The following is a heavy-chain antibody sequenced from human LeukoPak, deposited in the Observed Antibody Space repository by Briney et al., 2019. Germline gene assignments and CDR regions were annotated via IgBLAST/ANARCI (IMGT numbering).Heavy chain of an antibody. CDR3: TRDWYYYDSLDI. Sequence: TGGSLRLSCTASGFTFGDYAMSGFRQAPGKGLEWVGFIRSKAYGGTTEYAASVKGRFTISRDDSKSIAYLQMNSLKTEDTAVYYCTRDWYYYDSLDIWGQGTMVTVSS. CDR1: GFTFGDYA. CDR2: IRSKAYGGTT. J-gene: IGHJ3*02. V-gene: IGHV3-49*03. D-gene: IGHD3-22*01.